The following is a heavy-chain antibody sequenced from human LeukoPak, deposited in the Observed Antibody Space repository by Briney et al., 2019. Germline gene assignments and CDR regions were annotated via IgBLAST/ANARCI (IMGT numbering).Heavy chain of an antibody. V-gene: IGHV1-2*04. CDR1: GYTFTGYY. D-gene: IGHD1-26*01. J-gene: IGHJ3*02. Sequence: ASVKVSCKASGYTFTGYYMHWVRQAPGQGLEGMGWINPNSGGTNYAQKFQGWVTMTRDTSISTAYMELSRLRSDDTAVYYCARDRSASKLGAPTTDAFDIWGQGTMVTVSS. CDR3: ARDRSASKLGAPTTDAFDI. CDR2: INPNSGGT.